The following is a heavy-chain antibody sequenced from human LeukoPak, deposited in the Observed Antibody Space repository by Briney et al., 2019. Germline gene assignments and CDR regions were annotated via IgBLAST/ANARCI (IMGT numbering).Heavy chain of an antibody. CDR3: ARALKGVAESYYFDY. CDR1: GGSISSYY. J-gene: IGHJ4*02. V-gene: IGHV4-34*01. Sequence: SETLSLTCTVSGGSISSYYWSWIRQPPGKGLEWIGEINHSGSTNYNPSLKSRVTISVDTSKNQFSLKLSSVTAADTAVYYCARALKGVAESYYFDYWGQGTLVTVSS. CDR2: INHSGST. D-gene: IGHD6-19*01.